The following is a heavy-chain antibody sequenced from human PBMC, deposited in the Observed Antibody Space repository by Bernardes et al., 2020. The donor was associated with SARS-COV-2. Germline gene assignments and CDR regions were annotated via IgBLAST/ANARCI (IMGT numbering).Heavy chain of an antibody. CDR2: ISGSGGST. D-gene: IGHD3-22*01. V-gene: IGHV3-23*01. CDR3: AKDDWGHYYDSRGYPTLD. CDR1: GFTISTYA. Sequence: GGSLRLSRTASGFTISTYAMSWVRQAPGKGLEWVSGISGSGGSTYYADSVKGRFTISRDNSRATLHLQMNSLRAEDTAIYYCAKDDWGHYYDSRGYPTLDWGQGVLVTVSS. J-gene: IGHJ4*02.